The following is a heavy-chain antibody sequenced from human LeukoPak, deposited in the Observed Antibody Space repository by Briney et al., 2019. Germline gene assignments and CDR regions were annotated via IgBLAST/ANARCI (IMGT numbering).Heavy chain of an antibody. J-gene: IGHJ4*02. V-gene: IGHV1-18*01. CDR3: ALTQRVVPAAINDY. CDR1: GYTFTSYG. CDR2: ISAYNGNT. D-gene: IGHD2-2*02. Sequence: ASVKVSCKASGYTFTSYGISWVRQAPGQGLEWMGWISAYNGNTNYAQKLQGRVTMTTDTSTSTAYMELRSLRSDDTAVYYCALTQRVVPAAINDYWGQGTLVTVSS.